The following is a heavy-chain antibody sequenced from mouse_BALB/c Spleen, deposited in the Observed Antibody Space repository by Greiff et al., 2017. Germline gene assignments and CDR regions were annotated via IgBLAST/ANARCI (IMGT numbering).Heavy chain of an antibody. Sequence: VQLQQSGAELAKPGASVKLSCKASGYTFTSYWMHWVKQRPGQGLEWIGYINPSTGYTEYNQKFKDKATLTADKSSSTAYMQLSSLTSEDSDVSYCARNRLAYWGQGTPVTVSA. CDR3: ARNRLAY. V-gene: IGHV1-7*01. CDR1: GYTFTSYW. CDR2: INPSTGYT. J-gene: IGHJ3*01.